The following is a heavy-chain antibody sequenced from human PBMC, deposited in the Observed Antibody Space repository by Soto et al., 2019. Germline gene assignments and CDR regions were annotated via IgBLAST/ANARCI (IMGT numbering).Heavy chain of an antibody. V-gene: IGHV3-74*01. D-gene: IGHD1-1*01. CDR3: ARDNNWSYDY. CDR2: IGPDGTTT. CDR1: GFAFSSHW. Sequence: GGSLRLSCAASGFAFSSHWMHWVRQAPGKGLVWVSHIGPDGTTTRDADSVQGRFTISRDNARNTLYLQMDSLRDEDTAVYYCARDNNWSYDYWGQGILVTVSS. J-gene: IGHJ4*02.